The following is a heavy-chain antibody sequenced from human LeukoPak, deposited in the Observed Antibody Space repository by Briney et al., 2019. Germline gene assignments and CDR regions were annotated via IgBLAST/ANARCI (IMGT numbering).Heavy chain of an antibody. CDR1: GYTFSSYN. V-gene: IGHV3-21*01. CDR2: ISGDSGYI. CDR3: ARIGSSWSFDY. D-gene: IGHD6-13*01. Sequence: GGSLRLSCAASGYTFSSYNMNWVRQAPGKGLEWVSSISGDSGYISYADSVRGRFTICRDNAMNSLYLQINNLTVEDTAVYYCARIGSSWSFDYWGQGTRVTVSS. J-gene: IGHJ4*02.